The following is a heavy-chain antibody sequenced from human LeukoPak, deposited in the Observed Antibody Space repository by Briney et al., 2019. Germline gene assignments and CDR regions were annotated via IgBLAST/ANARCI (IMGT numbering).Heavy chain of an antibody. CDR2: IYHSGST. CDR3: ARRRDGYNLWGFTDYFDY. J-gene: IGHJ4*02. Sequence: SGTLSLTCAVSGGSISSSNWWSWIRQPPGKGLEWIGEIYHSGSTNYNPSLKSRVTISVDKSKTQFSLKLSSVTAADTAVYYCARRRDGYNLWGFTDYFDYWGQGTLVTVSS. D-gene: IGHD5-24*01. CDR1: GGSISSSNW. V-gene: IGHV4-4*02.